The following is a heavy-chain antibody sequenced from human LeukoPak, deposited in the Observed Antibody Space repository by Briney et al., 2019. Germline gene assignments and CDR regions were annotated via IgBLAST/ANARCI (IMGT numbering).Heavy chain of an antibody. V-gene: IGHV3-11*01. Sequence: KPGGSLRLSCEASGSTFSDFYMTWLRQAPGKGLEWVSYISGSGSDIKYADSVKGRFSISRDNADNTLYLQMNSLRAEDTAMYYCSRDPRLVDYWGQGTLVTVSS. CDR1: GSTFSDFY. CDR3: SRDPRLVDY. CDR2: ISGSGSDI. J-gene: IGHJ4*02.